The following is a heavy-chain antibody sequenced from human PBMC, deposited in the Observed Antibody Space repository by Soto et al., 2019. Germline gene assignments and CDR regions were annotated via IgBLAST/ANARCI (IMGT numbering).Heavy chain of an antibody. Sequence: QVQLQESGPRLVKPSETLSLTCTVSGDSISTNFWNWVRQPPGKTLEWIGYISYRGNTNYNSSRNSRATISLDTSNNKFSLNLNPMSAANTAVYYCARIERTVDVVTVYNFHTWDQGILVT. D-gene: IGHD2-15*01. CDR2: ISYRGNT. V-gene: IGHV4-59*13. CDR3: ARIERTVDVVTVYNFHT. CDR1: GDSISTNF. J-gene: IGHJ4*02.